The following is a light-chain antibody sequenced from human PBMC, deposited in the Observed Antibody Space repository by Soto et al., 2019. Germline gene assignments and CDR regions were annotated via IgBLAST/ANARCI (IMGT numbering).Light chain of an antibody. J-gene: IGKJ1*01. CDR1: RNIDSW. CDR3: QEFHSSSRT. Sequence: DIRMTQSPSTLSASLGDRVTISCRASRNIDSWLAWYQQRPGGIPQLLIYSASNLPNGVPSRFSGSGSGTDFTLTINGLQPDDFATYYCQEFHSSSRTFGQGTRVDMK. V-gene: IGKV1-5*03. CDR2: SAS.